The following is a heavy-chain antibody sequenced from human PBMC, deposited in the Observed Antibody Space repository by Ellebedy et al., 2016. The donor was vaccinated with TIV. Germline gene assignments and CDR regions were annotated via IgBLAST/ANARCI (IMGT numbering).Heavy chain of an antibody. CDR2: IYHRGST. CDR1: GDSISSSNW. V-gene: IGHV4-4*02. Sequence: MPSETLSLTCAVSGDSISSSNWWTWVRQPPGKGLEWIGEIYHRGSTNYNPSLKSRVTISVDKSKNQFSLKLSSVTAADTAVYYCAKTSYDFSSYFDPWGQGTLVTVSS. CDR3: AKTSYDFSSYFDP. J-gene: IGHJ5*02. D-gene: IGHD3-3*01.